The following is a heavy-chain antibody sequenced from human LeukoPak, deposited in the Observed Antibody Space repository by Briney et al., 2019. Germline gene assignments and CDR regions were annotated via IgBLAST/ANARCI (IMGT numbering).Heavy chain of an antibody. D-gene: IGHD3-3*01. Sequence: SETLSLTCTVSGGSISSHYWSWVRQPPGKGLEWIGNIYDSESAHYKSSLKSRVTISVDTSKNQFSLRLSSVTAADTAVYYCARVLQNYYYQDVWGKGTTVTVSS. V-gene: IGHV4-59*11. J-gene: IGHJ6*03. CDR1: GGSISSHY. CDR3: ARVLQNYYYQDV. CDR2: IYDSESA.